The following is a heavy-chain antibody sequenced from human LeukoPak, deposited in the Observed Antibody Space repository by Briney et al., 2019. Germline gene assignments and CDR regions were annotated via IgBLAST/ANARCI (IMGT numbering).Heavy chain of an antibody. Sequence: SETLSLTCTVSGYSISSGYYWGWIRQPPGKGLGWIGSIYHSGSTYYNPSLKSRVTISVDTSKNQFSLKLSSVTAADTAVYYCARSSGGNSGALDYWGQGTLVTVSS. D-gene: IGHD4-23*01. J-gene: IGHJ4*02. CDR1: GYSISSGYY. CDR3: ARSSGGNSGALDY. CDR2: IYHSGST. V-gene: IGHV4-38-2*02.